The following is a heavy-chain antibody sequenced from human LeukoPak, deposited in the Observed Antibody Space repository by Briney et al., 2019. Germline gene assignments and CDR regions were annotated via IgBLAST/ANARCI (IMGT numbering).Heavy chain of an antibody. V-gene: IGHV1-18*01. CDR2: INPNSGGT. CDR1: GGTFSSYA. Sequence: ASVKFSCKASGGTFSSYAISWVRQAPGQGLEWMGWINPNSGGTNYAQKLQGRVTMTTDTSTSTAYMELRSLRSDDTAVYCCARVASYCSSTSCPHMDVWGKGTTVTVSS. D-gene: IGHD2-2*01. J-gene: IGHJ6*03. CDR3: ARVASYCSSTSCPHMDV.